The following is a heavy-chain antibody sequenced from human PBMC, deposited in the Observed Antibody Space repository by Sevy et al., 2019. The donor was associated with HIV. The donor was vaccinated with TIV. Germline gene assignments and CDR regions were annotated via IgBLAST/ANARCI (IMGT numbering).Heavy chain of an antibody. V-gene: IGHV3-21*01. CDR1: GFTFSSYS. J-gene: IGHJ6*02. CDR2: ISSSSNYI. CDR3: ARGEVNYDSLIPIRTEGGYYYGMDV. Sequence: GGSPRLSCAASGFTFSSYSMNWVRQAPGKGLEWVSSISSSSNYIYYADSVKGRFTISRDNAKNSLYLQMNSLRAEDTAVYYCARGEVNYDSLIPIRTEGGYYYGMDVWGQGTTVTVSS. D-gene: IGHD3-3*01.